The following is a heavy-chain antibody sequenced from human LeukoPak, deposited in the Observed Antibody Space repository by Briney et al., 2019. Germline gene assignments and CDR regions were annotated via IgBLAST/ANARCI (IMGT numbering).Heavy chain of an antibody. CDR3: ARSGGLSGFDIFFDY. V-gene: IGHV6-1*01. J-gene: IGHJ4*02. Sequence: SQTLSLTCAISGDSVSSNSAAWNWIRQSPSRGLEWLGRTSYRSEWYNDYAVSVKSRIIINADTSKNQFSLHLNSVTPEDTAVYYCARSGGLSGFDIFFDYWGQGTLVTVSS. CDR1: GDSVSSNSAA. CDR2: TSYRSEWYN. D-gene: IGHD5-12*01.